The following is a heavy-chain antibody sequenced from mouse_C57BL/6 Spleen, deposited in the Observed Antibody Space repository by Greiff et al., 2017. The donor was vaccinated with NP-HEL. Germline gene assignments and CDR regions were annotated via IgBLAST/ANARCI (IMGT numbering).Heavy chain of an antibody. J-gene: IGHJ4*01. D-gene: IGHD2-5*01. CDR3: ARDYYSNARAMDY. CDR2: IDPSDSYT. CDR1: GYTFTSYW. Sequence: VQLQQPGAELVRPGTSVKLSCKASGYTFTSYWMHWVKQRPGQGLEWIGVIDPSDSYTNYNQKFKGKATLTVDTSSSTAYMQLSSLTSEDSAVYYCARDYYSNARAMDYWGQGTSVTVSS. V-gene: IGHV1-59*01.